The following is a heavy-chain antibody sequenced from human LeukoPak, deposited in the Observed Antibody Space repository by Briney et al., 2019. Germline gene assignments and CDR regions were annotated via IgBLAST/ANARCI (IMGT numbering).Heavy chain of an antibody. V-gene: IGHV3-23*01. CDR2: ITIGDSTT. D-gene: IGHD4-17*01. Sequence: GGSLRLSCAASGFTFSNYAMSWVRQAPAKGLEWVSAITIGDSTTYYAVSVKGRFTISRDNSKNTLYLQMNSLRAEDTAVYYCASVTTMTTGLANYWGQGILVTVSS. CDR3: ASVTTMTTGLANY. J-gene: IGHJ4*02. CDR1: GFTFSNYA.